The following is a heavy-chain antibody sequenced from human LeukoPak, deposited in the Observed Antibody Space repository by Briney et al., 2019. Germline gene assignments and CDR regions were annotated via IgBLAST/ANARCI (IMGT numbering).Heavy chain of an antibody. V-gene: IGHV3-21*01. CDR1: GFTFSSYN. D-gene: IGHD6-13*01. CDR3: VRVAAAGTERIDY. Sequence: GGSLRLSCAASGFTFSSYNMNWVRQAPGKGLEWVSSISSSSSYIYYADSVKGRFTISRDNAKNSLYLQMNSLRAEDTAVYYCVRVAAAGTERIDYWGQGTLVTVSS. J-gene: IGHJ4*02. CDR2: ISSSSSYI.